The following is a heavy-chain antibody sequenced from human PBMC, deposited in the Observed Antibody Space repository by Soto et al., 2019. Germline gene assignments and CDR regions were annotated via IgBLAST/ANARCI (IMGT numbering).Heavy chain of an antibody. J-gene: IGHJ6*02. CDR1: GYIFTSYG. V-gene: IGHV1-18*01. CDR3: ARSTAADHYYYYGMDV. Sequence: GASVKVSCKASGYIFTSYGINWVRQAPGQGLEWMGWISAYNGNTNYAQKLQGRVTMTTDTSTSTAYMELRSLRSDDTAVYYCARSTAADHYYYYGMDVWGQGTTVTVSS. D-gene: IGHD6-13*01. CDR2: ISAYNGNT.